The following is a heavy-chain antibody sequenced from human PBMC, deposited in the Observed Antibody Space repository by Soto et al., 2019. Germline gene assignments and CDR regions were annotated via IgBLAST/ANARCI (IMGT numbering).Heavy chain of an antibody. CDR3: AKVHCITTTCYWSDAFDT. V-gene: IGHV3-30*18. CDR1: GFSFSSYS. J-gene: IGHJ3*02. CDR2: ISYDGNGK. Sequence: QVQLVESGGGVVQPGRSLRLSCAASGFSFSSYSMHWVRQAPGKGLEWVAAISYDGNGKTYAGSVKGRFTISRDNSKNTLSLQMNSLRTEDTAVYYCAKVHCITTTCYWSDAFDTWGQGTMLTVSS. D-gene: IGHD2-2*01.